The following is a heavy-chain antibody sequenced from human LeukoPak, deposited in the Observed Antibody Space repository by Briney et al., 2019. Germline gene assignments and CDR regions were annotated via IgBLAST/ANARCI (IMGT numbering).Heavy chain of an antibody. D-gene: IGHD3-10*01. Sequence: SETLSLTCAVSGYSISSGYYWGWIRQPPGNGLEWIGSIYHGGSTYYNPSLKSRVTISVDTSKNQFSLKLSSVTAADTAVYYCARQGVLLWFGELSSSPDYWGQGTLVTVSS. CDR2: IYHGGST. V-gene: IGHV4-38-2*01. CDR3: ARQGVLLWFGELSSSPDY. J-gene: IGHJ4*02. CDR1: GYSISSGYY.